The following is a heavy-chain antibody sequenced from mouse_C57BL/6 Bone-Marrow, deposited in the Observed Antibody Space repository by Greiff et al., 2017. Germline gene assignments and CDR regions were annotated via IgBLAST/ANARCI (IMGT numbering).Heavy chain of an antibody. D-gene: IGHD1-1*01. CDR2: IYPRSGNT. J-gene: IGHJ2*01. Sequence: QVQLQQSGAELARPGASVKLSCKASGYTFTSYGISWVKQRTGQGLEWIGEIYPRSGNTYYNEKFKGKATLTADKSSSTAYMELRSLTSEDSAVYFCEREGGYYYGSSYDYWGQGTTRTVSS. V-gene: IGHV1-81*01. CDR1: GYTFTSYG. CDR3: EREGGYYYGSSYDY.